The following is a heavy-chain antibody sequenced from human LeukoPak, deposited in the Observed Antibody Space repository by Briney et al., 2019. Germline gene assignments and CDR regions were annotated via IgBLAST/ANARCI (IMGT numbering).Heavy chain of an antibody. CDR2: ISYDGSNK. D-gene: IGHD6-13*01. Sequence: GGSLRLSCAASGFTFSTYGMHWVRQAPGKGLEWVAVISYDGSNKYYGDSVRGRFTISRDNSKNTLYLQMNSLRAEDAAVYYCARDVMPAAGNNYHYMDVWGKGTTVTVSS. J-gene: IGHJ6*03. V-gene: IGHV3-30*04. CDR3: ARDVMPAAGNNYHYMDV. CDR1: GFTFSTYG.